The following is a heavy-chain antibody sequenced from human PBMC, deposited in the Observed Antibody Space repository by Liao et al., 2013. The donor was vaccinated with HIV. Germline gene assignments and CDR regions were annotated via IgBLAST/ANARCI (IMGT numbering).Heavy chain of an antibody. Sequence: QVLLQGSGPGLVKPSKTLSLTCAVSGGSISSSSWSWIRQSPGERLTWIGSASYTGGANYNPSLVTRATVAVDTSRNQFSLSLNSVTPADTAVYFCARFFRGGFDVWGQGTRVTVSS. V-gene: IGHV4-59*01. D-gene: IGHD2-15*01. CDR2: ASYTGGA. CDR3: ARFFRGGFDV. CDR1: GGSISSSS. J-gene: IGHJ3*01.